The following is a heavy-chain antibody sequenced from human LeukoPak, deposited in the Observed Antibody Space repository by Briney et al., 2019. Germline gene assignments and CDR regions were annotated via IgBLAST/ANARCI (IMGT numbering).Heavy chain of an antibody. D-gene: IGHD3-10*01. V-gene: IGHV3-74*01. CDR1: TFIFSDYW. J-gene: IGHJ3*02. Sequence: GGSLRLSYAASTFIFSDYWMHWVRQAPGKGLVWVSRVDTDGDTTRYADPVRGRFTISRDNAKNTLYLHMHNLRAEDTAIYYCARTRGNAFDIWGQGTMVTVSS. CDR3: ARTRGNAFDI. CDR2: VDTDGDTT.